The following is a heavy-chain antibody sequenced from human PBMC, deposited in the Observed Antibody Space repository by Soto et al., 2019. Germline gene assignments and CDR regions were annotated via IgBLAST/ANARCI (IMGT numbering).Heavy chain of an antibody. Sequence: SETLSLTCAVHGGSFSGFYWTWIRQPPGKGLEWTGEINHSGSSNYNPPLKSRVTMSLDTSRNQFSLSLNSVTAADTAVYYCARMAGPWYFDLWGRGTLVTVSS. CDR2: INHSGSS. CDR3: ARMAGPWYFDL. J-gene: IGHJ2*01. CDR1: GGSFSGFY. V-gene: IGHV4-34*01.